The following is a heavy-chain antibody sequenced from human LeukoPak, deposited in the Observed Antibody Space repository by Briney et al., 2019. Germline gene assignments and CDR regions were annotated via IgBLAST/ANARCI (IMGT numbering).Heavy chain of an antibody. CDR3: ARVGYDSSGQHAFDI. CDR1: GGSISSGDYY. V-gene: IGHV4-30-4*08. J-gene: IGHJ3*02. D-gene: IGHD3-22*01. Sequence: SQTLSLTCTVSGGSISSGDYYWSWIRQPPGKGLEWIGYIYYGGSTYYNPSLKSRVTISVDTSKNQFSLKLSSVTAADTAVYYCARVGYDSSGQHAFDIWGQGTMVTVSS. CDR2: IYYGGST.